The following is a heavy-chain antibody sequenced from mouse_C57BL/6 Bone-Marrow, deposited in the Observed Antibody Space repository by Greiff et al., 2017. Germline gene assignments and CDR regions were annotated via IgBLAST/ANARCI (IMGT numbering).Heavy chain of an antibody. D-gene: IGHD2-3*01. J-gene: IGHJ3*01. Sequence: QVQLQQSGPELVRPGASVKISCKAPGYTFTSHWMQWVRQRPGQGLEWIGEIFPGSGSTYYNEKFKGKATLTVDTSSSTAYMQLSRLTSEDAAVYFCARGGSDDGYPAWFAYWGQGTLVTVSA. CDR1: GYTFTSHW. V-gene: IGHV1-56*01. CDR2: IFPGSGST. CDR3: ARGGSDDGYPAWFAY.